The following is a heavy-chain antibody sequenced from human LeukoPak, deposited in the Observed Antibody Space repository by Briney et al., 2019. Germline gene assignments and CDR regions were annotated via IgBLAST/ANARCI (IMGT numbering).Heavy chain of an antibody. D-gene: IGHD3-3*01. CDR3: ARGYDFWGGYYPSDAFDI. J-gene: IGHJ3*02. CDR2: INPNSGGT. V-gene: IGHV1-2*02. CDR1: GYTFTGYY. Sequence: GASVKVSCKASGYTFTGYYMHWVRQAPGQGLEWMGWINPNSGGTNYAQKFQGRVTMTRDTSISTAYMELSRLRSDDTAVYYCARGYDFWGGYYPSDAFDIWGQGTMVTVSS.